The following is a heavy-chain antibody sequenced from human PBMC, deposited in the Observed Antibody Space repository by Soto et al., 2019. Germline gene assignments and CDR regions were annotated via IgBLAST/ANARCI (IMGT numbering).Heavy chain of an antibody. D-gene: IGHD3-3*01. CDR2: INHSGST. J-gene: IGHJ4*02. CDR1: GGSFSG. V-gene: IGHV4-34*01. CDR3: ARVPADYDFWSGYWTPGYYFVY. Sequence: PSQTLSLTCAVYGGSFSGIWIRQPPGKGLEWIGEINHSGSTNYNPSLKSRVTISIDTSKNQFSLKLTSVTAADTAVYYCARVPADYDFWSGYWTPGYYFVYWGQGSLVTVSS.